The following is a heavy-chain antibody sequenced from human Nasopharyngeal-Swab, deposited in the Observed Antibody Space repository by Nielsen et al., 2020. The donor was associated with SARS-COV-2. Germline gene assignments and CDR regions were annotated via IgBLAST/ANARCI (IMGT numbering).Heavy chain of an antibody. CDR3: ARDPPLLESGYSYGFPRFDY. CDR1: GYTFTSYG. CDR2: ISAYNGNT. V-gene: IGHV1-18*01. D-gene: IGHD5-18*01. Sequence: ASVKVSCKAAGYTFTSYGISWVRQAPGQGLEWMGWISAYNGNTNCAQKLQGRVTMTTDKSTSTAYMELRGLRSDDTAVYYCARDPPLLESGYSYGFPRFDYWGQGTLVTVSS. J-gene: IGHJ4*02.